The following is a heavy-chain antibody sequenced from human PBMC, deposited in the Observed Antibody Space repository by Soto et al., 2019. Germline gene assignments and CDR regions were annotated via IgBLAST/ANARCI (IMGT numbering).Heavy chain of an antibody. CDR2: VSGSGGDT. D-gene: IGHD3-10*01. V-gene: IGHV3-23*01. Sequence: PGGSLRLSCAASGFTCRSYAMSWVRQAPGKGLEWVSAVSGSGGDTYYADSVKGRFTISRDNSKNTLYLQMNSLRAEDTAVYYCAKDYGSGTYYPFDYWGKGTLVTVSS. CDR3: AKDYGSGTYYPFDY. CDR1: GFTCRSYA. J-gene: IGHJ4*02.